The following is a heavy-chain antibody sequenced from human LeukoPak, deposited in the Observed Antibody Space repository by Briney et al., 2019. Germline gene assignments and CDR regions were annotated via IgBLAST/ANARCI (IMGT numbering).Heavy chain of an antibody. CDR3: ARVNYYDSSGYYLNYFDY. D-gene: IGHD3-22*01. CDR1: GGSFSGYY. CDR2: INHSGST. Sequence: SETLSLTCAVYGGSFSGYYWSWIRQPPGKGLEWIGEINHSGSTNYNPSLKSRVTVSADMSKSQFSLKLSSVTAADTAVYYCARVNYYDSSGYYLNYFDYWGQGTLVTVSS. J-gene: IGHJ4*02. V-gene: IGHV4-34*01.